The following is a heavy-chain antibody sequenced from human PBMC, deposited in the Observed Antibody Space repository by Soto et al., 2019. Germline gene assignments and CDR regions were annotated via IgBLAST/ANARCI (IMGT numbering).Heavy chain of an antibody. J-gene: IGHJ4*02. Sequence: GGSLRLSCAASGFTFSSYSMNWVLQAPGKGLEWVSSISSSSSYIYYADSVKGRFTISRDNAKNSLYLQMNSLRAEDTAVYYCAKPRITMVRGVRPHYYSDYWGQGTLVTVSS. D-gene: IGHD3-10*01. CDR3: AKPRITMVRGVRPHYYSDY. V-gene: IGHV3-21*01. CDR1: GFTFSSYS. CDR2: ISSSSSYI.